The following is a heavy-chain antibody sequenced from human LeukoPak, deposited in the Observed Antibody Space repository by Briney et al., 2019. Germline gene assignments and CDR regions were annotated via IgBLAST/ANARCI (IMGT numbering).Heavy chain of an antibody. CDR1: GGSFSGYY. CDR2: INHSGST. D-gene: IGHD1-26*01. V-gene: IGHV4-34*01. J-gene: IGHJ5*02. CDR3: ARFNSGSYFNWFDP. Sequence: SETLSLTCAVYGGSFSGYYWSWIRQPPGKGLEWIGEINHSGSTNYNPSLKSRVTISVDTSKNQFSLKLSSVTAADTAVYYCARFNSGSYFNWFDPWGQGTLVTVSS.